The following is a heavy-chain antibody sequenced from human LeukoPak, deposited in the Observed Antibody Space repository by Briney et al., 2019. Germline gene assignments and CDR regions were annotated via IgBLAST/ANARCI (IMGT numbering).Heavy chain of an antibody. Sequence: ASVNVSFKASGYTFTTYNINWVRQAPGQGREWMGWISGYNGNTNYAQKLQGRVTITTDTSTSTAYMELRSLRSDDTAVYYCARDQDITGTYGGNWFDPWGQGTLVTVSS. J-gene: IGHJ5*02. V-gene: IGHV1-18*01. D-gene: IGHD1-20*01. CDR1: GYTFTTYN. CDR2: ISGYNGNT. CDR3: ARDQDITGTYGGNWFDP.